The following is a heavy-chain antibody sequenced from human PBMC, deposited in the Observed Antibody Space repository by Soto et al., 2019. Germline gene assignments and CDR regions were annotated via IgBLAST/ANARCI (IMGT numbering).Heavy chain of an antibody. D-gene: IGHD4-17*01. CDR1: GYSFTSYW. CDR3: ATWPHYGDYPRDY. Sequence: GESLKISCKGSGYSFTSYWIGWVRQMPGKGLEWMGIIYPGDSDTRHSPSFQGQVTISADKSISTAYLQWSSLKASDTAMYYCATWPHYGDYPRDYWGQGTLVTVSS. J-gene: IGHJ4*02. CDR2: IYPGDSDT. V-gene: IGHV5-51*01.